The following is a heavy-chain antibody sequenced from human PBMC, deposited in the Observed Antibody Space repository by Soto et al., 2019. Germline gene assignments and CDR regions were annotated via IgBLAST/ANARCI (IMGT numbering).Heavy chain of an antibody. V-gene: IGHV6-1*01. J-gene: IGHJ5*02. CDR3: ARDLLELKDKSTWFDP. CDR1: GDSVSSNSAA. CDR2: TYYRSKWYN. Sequence: KQSPTLSLPCAISGDSVSSNSAAWNWIRQSPSRGLEWLGRTYYRSKWYNDYAVSVKSRITINPDTSKNQFSLQLNSVTPEDTAVYYCARDLLELKDKSTWFDPWGQGTLVTVSS. D-gene: IGHD1-7*01.